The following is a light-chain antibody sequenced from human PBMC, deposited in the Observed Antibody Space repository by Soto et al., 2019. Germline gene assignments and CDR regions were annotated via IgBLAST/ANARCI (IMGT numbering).Light chain of an antibody. J-gene: IGKJ4*02. CDR3: QQFNNYPRT. CDR1: QGISSA. CDR2: DAS. Sequence: IHMTPSPSTLSASIGDRVTITCRASQGISSALAWYQQKPGKAPELLIYDASSLESGVPSRFSGSGSGTDFTLTISSLQPEDFATYYWQQFNNYPRTFGGGTKVDIK. V-gene: IGKV1D-13*01.